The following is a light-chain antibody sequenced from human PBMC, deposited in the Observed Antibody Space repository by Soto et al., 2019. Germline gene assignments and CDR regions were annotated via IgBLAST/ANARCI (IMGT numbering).Light chain of an antibody. CDR2: EVS. CDR3: CSYAGSSTLYV. J-gene: IGLJ1*01. CDR1: SSDVGSYNL. Sequence: QSALTQPASVSGSPGQSITISCTGTSSDVGSYNLVSWYQQHPGKAPKLMIYEVSKRPSGVSNRFSGSKSGNTASLTVSGLQAEDDADYYCCSYAGSSTLYVFGTGTNVTVL. V-gene: IGLV2-23*02.